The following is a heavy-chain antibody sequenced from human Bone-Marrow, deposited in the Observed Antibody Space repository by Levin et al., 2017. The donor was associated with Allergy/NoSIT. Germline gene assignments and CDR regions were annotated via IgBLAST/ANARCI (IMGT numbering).Heavy chain of an antibody. CDR2: ISHGGDHD. D-gene: IGHD1-26*01. V-gene: IGHV3-30*18. Sequence: GESLKISCAASGFDFSGYVMHWVRQAPGKGLEWLAVISHGGDHDYYIDSVKGRFTISRDNSESTVYLQMNSLRAEDTAIYYCVKSVGAPDPDYDYFETWGQGTLVTVSS. CDR1: GFDFSGYV. CDR3: VKSVGAPDPDYDYFET. J-gene: IGHJ4*02.